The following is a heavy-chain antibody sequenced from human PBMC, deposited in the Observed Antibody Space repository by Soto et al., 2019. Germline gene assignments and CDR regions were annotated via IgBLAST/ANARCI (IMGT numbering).Heavy chain of an antibody. Sequence: GGSLRLSCAAPGFTFSSYWMHWVRQAPGKGLVWVSRINSDGSSTTYADSVKGRFTISRDNAKNTLYLQMNSLRAEDTAVYYCVRGEGGWETYWGQGTLVTVSS. CDR3: VRGEGGWETY. J-gene: IGHJ4*02. V-gene: IGHV3-74*01. D-gene: IGHD6-19*01. CDR2: INSDGSST. CDR1: GFTFSSYW.